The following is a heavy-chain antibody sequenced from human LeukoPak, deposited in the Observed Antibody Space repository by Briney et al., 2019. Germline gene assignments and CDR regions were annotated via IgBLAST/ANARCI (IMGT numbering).Heavy chain of an antibody. CDR2: INPNSGGT. CDR3: ARQSGWSYYYYGMDV. D-gene: IGHD6-19*01. Sequence: GASVKVSCKASGYTFTGYYMHWVRQAPGQGLEWMGRINPNSGGTNYAQKFQGRVTMTRDTSISTAYMELSRLRSDDTAVYYCARQSGWSYYYYGMDVWGQGTTVTVSS. CDR1: GYTFTGYY. V-gene: IGHV1-2*06. J-gene: IGHJ6*02.